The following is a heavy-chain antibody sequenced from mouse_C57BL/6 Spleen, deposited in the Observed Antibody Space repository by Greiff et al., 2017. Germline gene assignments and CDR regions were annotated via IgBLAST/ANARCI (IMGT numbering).Heavy chain of an antibody. CDR2: INPNNGGT. CDR1: GYTFTDYY. D-gene: IGHD1-1*01. CDR3: ARWGYYYGSTNMDY. V-gene: IGHV1-26*01. J-gene: IGHJ4*01. Sequence: EVQLQQSGPELVKPVASVKISCKASGYTFTDYYMNWVKQSHGKSLEWIGDINPNNGGTSYNQKFKGKATLTVDKSSSTAYMELRSLTSVDSAVYYCARWGYYYGSTNMDYWGQVTSVSVSS.